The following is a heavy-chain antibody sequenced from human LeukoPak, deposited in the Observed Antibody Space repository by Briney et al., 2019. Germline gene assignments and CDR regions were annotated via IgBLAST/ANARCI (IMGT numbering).Heavy chain of an antibody. CDR3: ARGTFGVVINNWFDP. D-gene: IGHD3-3*01. CDR1: GYTFTGYY. J-gene: IGHJ5*02. Sequence: ASVKVSCKASGYTFTGYYMHWVRQAPGQGLEWMGRINPNSGGTNYAQKFQGRVTMTRDTSISTAYMELSSLRSEDTAVYYCARGTFGVVINNWFDPWGQGTLVTVSS. V-gene: IGHV1-2*06. CDR2: INPNSGGT.